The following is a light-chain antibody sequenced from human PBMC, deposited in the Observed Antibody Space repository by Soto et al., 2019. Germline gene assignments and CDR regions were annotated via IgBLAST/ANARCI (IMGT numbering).Light chain of an antibody. CDR2: END. CDR1: SGSIANNY. J-gene: IGLJ2*01. Sequence: NFMLTQPHSVSESPGKTLSISCTRSSGSIANNYVQWYQQRPGSAPTTMIYENDQRPPGVPDRFSGSIDSSSNSASLTISGLKNEDEADYYCQSSDSGIIFGGGTKLTVL. CDR3: QSSDSGII. V-gene: IGLV6-57*04.